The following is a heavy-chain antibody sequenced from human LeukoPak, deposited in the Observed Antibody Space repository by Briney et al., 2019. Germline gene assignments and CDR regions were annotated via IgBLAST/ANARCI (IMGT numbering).Heavy chain of an antibody. J-gene: IGHJ6*02. CDR2: INWNGGST. CDR3: ARGKEGYYGMDV. V-gene: IGHV3-20*01. Sequence: GGSLRLFCAASGFTFDDYGMSWVRQAPGKGLEWVSGINWNGGSTGYADSVKGRFTISRDNAKNSLYLQMNSLRAEDTALYHCARGKEGYYGMDVWGQGTTVTVSS. CDR1: GFTFDDYG.